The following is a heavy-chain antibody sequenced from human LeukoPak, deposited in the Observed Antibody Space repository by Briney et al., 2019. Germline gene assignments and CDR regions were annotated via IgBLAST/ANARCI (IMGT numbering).Heavy chain of an antibody. CDR2: IYTSGST. CDR1: GGSISSYY. J-gene: IGHJ5*02. V-gene: IGHV4-4*07. CDR3: AGSIAAPGIRWFDP. D-gene: IGHD6-13*01. Sequence: SETLSLTCTVSGGSISSYYWSWIRQPAGKGLEWIGRIYTSGSTNYNPSLKSRVTMSVDTSKNQFSLKLSSVTAADTAVYYCAGSIAAPGIRWFDPWGQGTLVTVSS.